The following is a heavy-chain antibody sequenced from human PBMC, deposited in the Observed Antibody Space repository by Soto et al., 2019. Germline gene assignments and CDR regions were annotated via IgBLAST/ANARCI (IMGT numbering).Heavy chain of an antibody. CDR1: GVSISSCSFY. Sequence: PWESLSLTCTASGVSISSCSFYWGWLRPPPGKGLEWIGYIYYGGSINYNPSLKSRVIISVDTAKNQFSLRLSSVTAADTAVYYCTGAYYDISGYSLDPWGQGTSVTV. CDR2: IYYGGSI. CDR3: TGAYYDISGYSLDP. V-gene: IGHV4-61*01. D-gene: IGHD3-22*01. J-gene: IGHJ5*02.